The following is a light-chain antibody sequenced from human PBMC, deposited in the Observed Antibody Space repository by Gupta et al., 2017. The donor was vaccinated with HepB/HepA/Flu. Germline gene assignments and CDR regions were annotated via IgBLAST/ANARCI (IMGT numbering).Light chain of an antibody. CDR3: CSYTSSSTLYV. V-gene: IGLV2-14*03. CDR2: DVS. J-gene: IGLJ1*01. CDR1: SSDVGGYNY. Sequence: QSALTQPASVSGSPGPSITISCTGTSSDVGGYNYVSWYQQHPGKAPKLMIYDVSNRPSGVSNRFSGSKSGNTASLTIXGXQAEDEXDYYCCSYTSSSTLYVFGTGTKVTVL.